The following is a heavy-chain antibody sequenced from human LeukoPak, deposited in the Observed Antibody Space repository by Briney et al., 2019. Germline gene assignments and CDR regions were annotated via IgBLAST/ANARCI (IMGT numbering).Heavy chain of an antibody. J-gene: IGHJ4*02. D-gene: IGHD3-22*01. CDR1: GFTFSSYG. CDR2: ISGSGGTT. Sequence: ARGSLRLSCAASGFTFSSYGMNWVRQAPGKGLEWVSGISGSGGTTYYADSVKGRFTISRDNSKNSQSLQVSSLRAEDTAVYYCAKTNGYYSDWGQGTLVTVSS. CDR3: AKTNGYYSD. V-gene: IGHV3-23*01.